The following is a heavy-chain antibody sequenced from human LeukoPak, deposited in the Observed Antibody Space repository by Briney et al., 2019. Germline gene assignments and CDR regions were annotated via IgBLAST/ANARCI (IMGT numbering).Heavy chain of an antibody. CDR2: IYTSGST. CDR1: GGSISSGSYY. D-gene: IGHD2-2*01. V-gene: IGHV4-61*02. J-gene: IGHJ6*04. CDR3: TRALFCSSTSCPSDV. Sequence: SETLSLTCTVSGGSISSGSYYWSWIRQPAGKGLEWIGRIYTSGSTNYNPSLKSRVTISVDTSKNQFSLKLSSVTAADTAVYYCTRALFCSSTSCPSDVWGKGATVTVSS.